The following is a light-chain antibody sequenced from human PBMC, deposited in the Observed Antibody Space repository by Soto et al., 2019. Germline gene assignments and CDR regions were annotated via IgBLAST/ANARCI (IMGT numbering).Light chain of an antibody. J-gene: IGKJ1*01. V-gene: IGKV3-15*01. CDR1: QSVSSN. Sequence: EIVMTQSPATLSVSPGERATLSCRASQSVSSNLAWYQQKPGQAPRLLIYGASTRATGIPARFSGSGSGTEFTLTISSLQSEDFAVYCCQQYNNWSPTFSQGTKVEIK. CDR3: QQYNNWSPT. CDR2: GAS.